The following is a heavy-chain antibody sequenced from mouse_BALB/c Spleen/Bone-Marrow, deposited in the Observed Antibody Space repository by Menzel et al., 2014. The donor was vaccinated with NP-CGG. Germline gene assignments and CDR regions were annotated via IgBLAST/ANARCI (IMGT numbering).Heavy chain of an antibody. CDR3: ACLDGGGTAY. D-gene: IGHD4-1*01. V-gene: IGHV5-9-1*01. J-gene: IGHJ2*01. CDR1: GFTFSSYA. CDR2: ITSGGSYT. Sequence: EVKLVESGGDLVKPGGSLKLSCAASGFTFSSYAMSWIRQTPEKRLEWVATITSGGSYTYYPDSVKGRFTISRDNAKNTLYLQMSSLRSEDTAMCYCACLDGGGTAYWGQGTTLTVSS.